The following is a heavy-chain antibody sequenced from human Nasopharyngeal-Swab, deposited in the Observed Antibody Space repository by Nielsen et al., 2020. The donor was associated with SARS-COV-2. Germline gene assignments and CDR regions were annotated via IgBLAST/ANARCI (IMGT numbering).Heavy chain of an antibody. D-gene: IGHD3-16*01. V-gene: IGHV3-74*01. CDR2: IRYDGTTT. Sequence: GGSLRLSCVVSGFDLNKFWMHWVRQTPGKELVWVSRIRYDGTTTDYADSVKGRFTISRDSSKKTLYLQMDSLRGEDTAVYFCASEPGGMAAPGKHFDPWAGEPWSPSPQ. J-gene: IGHJ5*02. CDR1: GFDLNKFW. CDR3: ASEPGGMAAPGKHFDP.